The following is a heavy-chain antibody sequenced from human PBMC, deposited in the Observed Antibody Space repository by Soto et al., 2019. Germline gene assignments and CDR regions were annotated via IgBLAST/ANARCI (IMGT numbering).Heavy chain of an antibody. D-gene: IGHD2-15*01. CDR3: ARRYCSGGSCRQARGYYYGMDV. CDR2: IIPIFGTA. Sequence: SLKVSCKASGGTFSSYAISWVRQAPGQGLEWMGGIIPIFGTANYAQKFQGRVTITADESTSTAYMELSSLRSEDTAVYYCARRYCSGGSCRQARGYYYGMDVWGQGTTVTVSS. CDR1: GGTFSSYA. J-gene: IGHJ6*02. V-gene: IGHV1-69*13.